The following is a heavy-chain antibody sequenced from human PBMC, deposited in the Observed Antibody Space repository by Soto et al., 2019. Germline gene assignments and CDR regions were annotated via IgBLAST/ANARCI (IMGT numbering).Heavy chain of an antibody. D-gene: IGHD1-26*01. Sequence: ASVKFSCKASGYTFTGYYMHWVRQAPGQGLEWMGWINPNSGGTNYAQKFQGRVTMTRDTSISTAYMELSRLRSDDTAVYYCARGEVLRWEPNYFDYWGQGTLVTVSS. CDR1: GYTFTGYY. CDR3: ARGEVLRWEPNYFDY. J-gene: IGHJ4*02. V-gene: IGHV1-2*02. CDR2: INPNSGGT.